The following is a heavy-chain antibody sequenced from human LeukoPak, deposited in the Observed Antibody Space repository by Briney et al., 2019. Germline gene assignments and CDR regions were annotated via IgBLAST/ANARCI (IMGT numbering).Heavy chain of an antibody. CDR1: GFIFSSDG. Sequence: PGGSLRLSCTGSGFIFSSDGMYWVRQAPGRGLLWVARMRSDGSSTNYADSVKGRFTISRDNAKNTLYMQMNSLRAEDTAVYYCARGTSGLPIVDWAQGPLVPVSS. J-gene: IGHJ1*01. CDR2: MRSDGSST. V-gene: IGHV3-74*01. D-gene: IGHD2-21*01. CDR3: ARGTSGLPIVD.